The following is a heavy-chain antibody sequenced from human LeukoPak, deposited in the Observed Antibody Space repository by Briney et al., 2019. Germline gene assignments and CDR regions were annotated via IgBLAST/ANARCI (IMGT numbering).Heavy chain of an antibody. CDR2: MSGSGDRT. CDR1: GFTFSSYA. J-gene: IGHJ4*02. V-gene: IGHV3-23*01. Sequence: GGSLRLSCAASGFTFSSYAMTWVRQAPGKGLEWVSTMSGSGDRTYYADSVKGRFTIPRDNFKNTLFLEMNSLEVEDTAVYYCAKDQRGYMTMILLEYWGQGTLVTVSS. D-gene: IGHD3-22*01. CDR3: AKDQRGYMTMILLEY.